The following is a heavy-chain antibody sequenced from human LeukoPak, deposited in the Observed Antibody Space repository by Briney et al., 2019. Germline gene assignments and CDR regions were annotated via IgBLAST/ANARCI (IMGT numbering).Heavy chain of an antibody. J-gene: IGHJ6*03. CDR3: ARDRRTGDYYMDV. D-gene: IGHD3-10*01. CDR1: GFTFSDYY. CDR2: ISSSGSTI. Sequence: GGSLRLSCAASGFTFSDYYMSWIRQAPGKGLEWVSYISSSGSTIYYADSVKGRFTISRDNDKNSLSLQMNSLRAEDTAVYYCARDRRTGDYYMDVWGKGTTVTVPS. V-gene: IGHV3-11*01.